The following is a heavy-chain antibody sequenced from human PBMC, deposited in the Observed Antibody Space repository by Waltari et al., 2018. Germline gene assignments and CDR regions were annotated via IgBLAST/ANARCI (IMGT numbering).Heavy chain of an antibody. Sequence: EVQLVESGGGLVKPGGSLRLSCAASGFTFSNAWMSWVRQAPGKGREWGGRIKSKTDGGTTGYAAPVKGRFTISRDDSKNTLYLQMNSLKTEDTAVYYCTTEGAAEYYFDYWGQGTLVTVSS. D-gene: IGHD6-13*01. CDR2: IKSKTDGGTT. CDR1: GFTFSNAW. J-gene: IGHJ4*02. CDR3: TTEGAAEYYFDY. V-gene: IGHV3-15*01.